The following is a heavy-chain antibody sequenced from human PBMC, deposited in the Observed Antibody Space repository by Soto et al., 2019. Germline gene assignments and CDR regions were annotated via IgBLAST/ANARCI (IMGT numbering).Heavy chain of an antibody. V-gene: IGHV5-51*01. CDR2: IFPGDSDT. CDR3: ARVPDSSLGTMDV. Sequence: PGESLKISCKASGYTFTSYWIAWVRQMPGKGLEWMGIIFPGDSDTRYSPSFQGQVTMSADPSTNTAYLEWSSLKAADSAMYYCARVPDSSLGTMDVWGQGTTVTVSS. J-gene: IGHJ6*02. CDR1: GYTFTSYW. D-gene: IGHD6-19*01.